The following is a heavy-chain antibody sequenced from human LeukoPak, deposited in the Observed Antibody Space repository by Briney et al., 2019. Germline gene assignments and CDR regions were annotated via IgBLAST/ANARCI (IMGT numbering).Heavy chain of an antibody. CDR1: GFTFSSYA. D-gene: IGHD3-9*01. CDR2: ISYDGSIK. J-gene: IGHJ4*02. Sequence: GGSLRLSCAASGFTFSSYAMHWVRQAPGKGLEWVAVISYDGSIKYYADSVKGRFTISRDNSKNTLYLQMNSLRAEDTAVYYCATDENYDILRGPFYWGQGTLVTVSS. CDR3: ATDENYDILRGPFY. V-gene: IGHV3-30*04.